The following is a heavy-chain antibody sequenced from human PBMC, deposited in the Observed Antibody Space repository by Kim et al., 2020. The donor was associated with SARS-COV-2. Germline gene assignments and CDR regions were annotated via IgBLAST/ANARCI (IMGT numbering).Heavy chain of an antibody. CDR2: IYPGDSDT. J-gene: IGHJ6*02. Sequence: GESLKISCKGSGYSFTSYWIGWVRQMPGKGLEWMGIIYPGDSDTRYSPSFQGQVTISADKSISTAYLQWSSLKASDTAMYYCARQRISTINYYYYGMDVWGQGTTVTVSS. V-gene: IGHV5-51*01. CDR1: GYSFTSYW. CDR3: ARQRISTINYYYYGMDV. D-gene: IGHD2-2*01.